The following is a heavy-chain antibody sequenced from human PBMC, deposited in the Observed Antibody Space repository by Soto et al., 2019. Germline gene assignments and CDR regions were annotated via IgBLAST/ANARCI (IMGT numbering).Heavy chain of an antibody. V-gene: IGHV3-21*06. J-gene: IGHJ4*02. CDR3: ATARAQWLEGSRADY. Sequence: GGSLRLSCAASGFIFGIYTMNWVRQAPGKGLEWVSSISNSGTYVTYADTVKGRFTISRDNDKNCLFLQMNSLRADDTAVYYCATARAQWLEGSRADYWGQGTLVTVSS. CDR1: GFIFGIYT. CDR2: ISNSGTYV. D-gene: IGHD6-19*01.